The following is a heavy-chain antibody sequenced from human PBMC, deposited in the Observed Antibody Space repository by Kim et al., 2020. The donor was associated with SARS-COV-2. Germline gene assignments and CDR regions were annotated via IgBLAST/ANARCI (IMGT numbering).Heavy chain of an antibody. CDR3: ARRATAMVTSSSWYGNYYYGHGMDV. D-gene: IGHD6-13*01. J-gene: IGHJ6*02. V-gene: IGHV4-34*01. CDR1: GGSFSGYY. Sequence: SETLSLTCAVYGGSFSGYYWSWIRQPPGKGLEWIGEINHSGSTNYNPSLKSRVTISVDTSKNQFSLKLSSVTAADTAVYYCARRATAMVTSSSWYGNYYYGHGMDVWGQGTTVTVSS. CDR2: INHSGST.